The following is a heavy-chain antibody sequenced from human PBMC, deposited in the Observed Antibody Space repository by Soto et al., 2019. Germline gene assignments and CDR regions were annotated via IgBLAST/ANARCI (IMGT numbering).Heavy chain of an antibody. CDR3: ARDGVSSTEYTWNYGTYFDY. V-gene: IGHV1-2*02. CDR1: GYTLTAFW. D-gene: IGHD1-7*01. Sequence: ASVKVSCKXSGYTLTAFWIHWVRQAPGQGPEWVARIDPKNGETKYARVLEGRITVTSQASTSTVYMEISSLRPDDTATYYCARDGVSSTEYTWNYGTYFDYWGQGALVTVSS. J-gene: IGHJ4*02. CDR2: IDPKNGET.